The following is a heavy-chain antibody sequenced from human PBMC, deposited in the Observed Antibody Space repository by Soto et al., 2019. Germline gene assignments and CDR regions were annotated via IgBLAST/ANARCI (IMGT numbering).Heavy chain of an antibody. CDR2: ISGTGGST. Sequence: PGGSLRLSCAASGFTFSTYAMSWVRQAPGKGLEWVSAISGTGGSTYYADSVKGRFTISRDNSKNTLYLQINSLRAEDTAVYYCAKEASGSRAFFDYWGQGTLVTVSS. CDR1: GFTFSTYA. V-gene: IGHV3-23*01. J-gene: IGHJ4*02. CDR3: AKEASGSRAFFDY. D-gene: IGHD5-12*01.